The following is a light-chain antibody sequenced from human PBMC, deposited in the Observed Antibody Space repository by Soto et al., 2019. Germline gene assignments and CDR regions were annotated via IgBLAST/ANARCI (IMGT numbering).Light chain of an antibody. V-gene: IGKV1-5*01. CDR2: DVS. CDR3: QQYNSYPNP. J-gene: IGKJ2*01. CDR1: QRISSW. Sequence: DIQMTQSPSTLSASVGDRVTITCRASQRISSWLAWYQQKPGKAPNLLIFDVSTLESGVPSRFSGSGSGTEFTLTISSLQPDGLGTDYCQQYNSYPNPFGQGTKLEI.